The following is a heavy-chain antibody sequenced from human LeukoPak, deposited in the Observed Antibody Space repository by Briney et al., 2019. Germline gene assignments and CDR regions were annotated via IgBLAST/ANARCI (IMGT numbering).Heavy chain of an antibody. D-gene: IGHD3-3*01. V-gene: IGHV3-23*01. CDR2: ISGSGGST. CDR1: GFTFSSYA. Sequence: PGGSLRLSCAASGFTFSSYAMSWVRQAPGKGLEWVSDISGSGGSTYYADSVKGRFTISRDNSKNTLYLQMNSLRAEDTAVYYCAKVPYITIIGVVIIQGGYFDYWGQGTLVTVSS. CDR3: AKVPYITIIGVVIIQGGYFDY. J-gene: IGHJ4*02.